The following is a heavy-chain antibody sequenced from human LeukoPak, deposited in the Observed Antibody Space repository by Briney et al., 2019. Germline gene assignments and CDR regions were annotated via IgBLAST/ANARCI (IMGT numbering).Heavy chain of an antibody. CDR2: VNPQGSAT. Sequence: GGSLRLSCAASGFTFSTYWMHWVRRAPGKGLVWVSRVNPQGSATTYTDSVKGRFTISRDNAKDVLHLQMDNLRAEDTAVYYCARARWSSTGWFLGYWGQGTLVTVSS. CDR1: GFTFSTYW. V-gene: IGHV3-74*03. D-gene: IGHD6-19*01. CDR3: ARARWSSTGWFLGY. J-gene: IGHJ4*02.